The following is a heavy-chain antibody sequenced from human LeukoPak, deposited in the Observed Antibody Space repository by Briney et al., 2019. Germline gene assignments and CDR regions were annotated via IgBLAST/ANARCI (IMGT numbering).Heavy chain of an antibody. J-gene: IGHJ6*02. CDR2: SNAGNGNT. Sequence: ASVKVSCKASGYTFSSYAIHWARQAPGQRLEWMGWSNAGNGNTKYSQEFEGRVTITRGTSASTAYMELSSLRSDDMAVYYCARGRGHYGLDVWGQGTTVTVSS. D-gene: IGHD3-10*01. CDR3: ARGRGHYGLDV. V-gene: IGHV1-3*02. CDR1: GYTFSSYA.